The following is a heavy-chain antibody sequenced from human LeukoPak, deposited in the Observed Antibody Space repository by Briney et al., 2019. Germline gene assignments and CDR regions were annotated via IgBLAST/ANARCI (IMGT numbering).Heavy chain of an antibody. CDR1: GFTFSSYA. D-gene: IGHD5-24*01. J-gene: IGHJ4*02. CDR2: ISGSSYST. Sequence: QPGGSLRLSCAASGFTFSSYAMSWVRQAPGKGLEWVSEISGSSYSTYYADSVKGRFTISRDNSKNTLYLQMNSLRAEDTAVYYCAKEGGRWLQYNDYWGQGTLVTVSS. V-gene: IGHV3-23*01. CDR3: AKEGGRWLQYNDY.